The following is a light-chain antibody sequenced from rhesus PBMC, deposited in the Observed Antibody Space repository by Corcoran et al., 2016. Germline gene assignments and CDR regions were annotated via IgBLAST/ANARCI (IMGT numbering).Light chain of an antibody. J-gene: IGKJ2*01. V-gene: IGKV1-25*01. CDR2: EAS. Sequence: DIQMTQSPSSLSASVGDRVTITCRASQGMTNDLAWYQQKPGETPKLLIYEASSLQSGIPSRFSGSGSGTDFTLPISSLPSEDFATYYCQHYYSTPYSFGQGTKVEIK. CDR1: QGMTND. CDR3: QHYYSTPYS.